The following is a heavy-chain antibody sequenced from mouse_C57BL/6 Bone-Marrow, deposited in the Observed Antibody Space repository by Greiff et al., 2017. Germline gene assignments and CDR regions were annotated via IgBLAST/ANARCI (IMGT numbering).Heavy chain of an antibody. CDR1: GYTFTDYY. D-gene: IGHD1-1*02. J-gene: IGHJ3*01. CDR3: ARGGNPFAY. CDR2: IFPGSGST. Sequence: VKLMESGPELVKPGASVKISCKASGYTFTDYYINWVKQRPGQGLEWIGWIFPGSGSTSYNEKVKGKATLTVDKSSSTAYMLLSRLTSEYSAVYFCARGGNPFAYWGQGTLVTVSA. V-gene: IGHV1-75*01.